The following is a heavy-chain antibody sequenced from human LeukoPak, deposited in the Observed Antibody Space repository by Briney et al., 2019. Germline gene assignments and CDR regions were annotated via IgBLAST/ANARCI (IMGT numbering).Heavy chain of an antibody. CDR1: GVSISSSNSY. CDR3: ARQTGSGLFTLP. Sequence: SETLSLTYTVSGVSISSSNSYWGWIRQPPGKGLEWIGSIYYTGNTYYNASLKSRVTISIDTSKNQISLRLTSVTATDTAMYYCARQTGSGLFTLPGGQGTLVTVSS. J-gene: IGHJ4*02. CDR2: IYYTGNT. D-gene: IGHD3/OR15-3a*01. V-gene: IGHV4-39*01.